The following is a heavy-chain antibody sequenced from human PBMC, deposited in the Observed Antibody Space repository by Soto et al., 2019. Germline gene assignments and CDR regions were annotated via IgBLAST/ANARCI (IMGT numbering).Heavy chain of an antibody. CDR2: ISYDGNNK. CDR1: GFTFSRFS. J-gene: IGHJ5*02. V-gene: IGHV3-30-3*01. Sequence: AGGSLRLSCAASGFTFSRFSMHWVRQAPGKGLAWVAVISYDGNNKHFAESVKGRFSISRDNSKNTLYLQMNSLRAEDTAVYYCAKDPVRYSYGYRWFDPWGQGTLVTVSS. D-gene: IGHD5-18*01. CDR3: AKDPVRYSYGYRWFDP.